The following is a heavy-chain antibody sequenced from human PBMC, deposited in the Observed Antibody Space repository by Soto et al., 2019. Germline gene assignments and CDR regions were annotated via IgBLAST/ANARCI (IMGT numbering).Heavy chain of an antibody. Sequence: QVQLVQSGAEVKKPGASVKVSCKASGYTFTSYYMHWVRLVPGQGLEWMGIINPDGGGTSYAQQFQGRVIMTRDTSTSTVYMEMSSLRSEDTAVYYCAVRGNYLSMDVWGQGTTVTVSS. CDR3: AVRGNYLSMDV. CDR1: GYTFTSYY. CDR2: INPDGGGT. J-gene: IGHJ6*02. V-gene: IGHV1-46*01. D-gene: IGHD4-4*01.